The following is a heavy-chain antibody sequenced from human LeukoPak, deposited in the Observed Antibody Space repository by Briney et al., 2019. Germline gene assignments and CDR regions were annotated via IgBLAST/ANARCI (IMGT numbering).Heavy chain of an antibody. D-gene: IGHD3-9*01. CDR2: IYYSGST. J-gene: IGHJ4*02. Sequence: SETLSLTCTVSGYSISGYYGAWIRQPPGKGLEWLGFIYYSGSTDYNPSLKRRVTISVDTSKKQFSLKLTSVTAADTAVYYCARGVVLTGYPLDFWGRGTLVTVSS. CDR1: GYSISGYY. V-gene: IGHV4-59*01. CDR3: ARGVVLTGYPLDF.